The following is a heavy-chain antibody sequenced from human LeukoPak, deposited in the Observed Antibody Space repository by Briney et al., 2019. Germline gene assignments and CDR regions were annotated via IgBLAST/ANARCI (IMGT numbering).Heavy chain of an antibody. V-gene: IGHV1-46*01. J-gene: IGHJ5*02. CDR3: ARDYYGSGSYRSLNP. CDR1: GYTFTSYY. D-gene: IGHD3-10*01. CDR2: INPSGGST. Sequence: ASVKGSCKASGYTFTSYYMHWVRQAPGQGLEWMGIINPSGGSTSYAQKFQGRVTMTRDTSTSTVYMELSSLRSEDTAVYYCARDYYGSGSYRSLNPWGQGTLVTVSS.